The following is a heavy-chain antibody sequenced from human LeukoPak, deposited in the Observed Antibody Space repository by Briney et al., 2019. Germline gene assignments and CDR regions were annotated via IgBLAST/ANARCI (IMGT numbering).Heavy chain of an antibody. V-gene: IGHV3-15*01. CDR2: IKSESDGGTT. CDR1: RYAFSQAW. CDR3: TTSGWFDN. J-gene: IGHJ4*02. D-gene: IGHD6-19*01. Sequence: GGSLRLSCVASRYAFSQAWMSWVRQAPGKGLECVGRIKSESDGGTTEYAVPVKGRFTISRDDSKNTLFLQMNSLQTKDTAVYYCTTSGWFDNWGQGTLVTVSA.